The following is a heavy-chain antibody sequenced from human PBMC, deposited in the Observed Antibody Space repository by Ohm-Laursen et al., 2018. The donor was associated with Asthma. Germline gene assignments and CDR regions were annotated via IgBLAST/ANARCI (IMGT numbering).Heavy chain of an antibody. D-gene: IGHD1-1*01. CDR2: ISWNSGSI. CDR1: GFTFDDYA. V-gene: IGHV3-9*01. CDR3: AKDRATGTTMDFGY. J-gene: IGHJ4*02. Sequence: SLRLSCAASGFTFDDYAMHWVRQAPGKGLEWVSGISWNSGSIGYADSVKGRFTISRDNAKNSLYLQMNSLRAEDTALYYCAKDRATGTTMDFGYWGQGTLVTVSS.